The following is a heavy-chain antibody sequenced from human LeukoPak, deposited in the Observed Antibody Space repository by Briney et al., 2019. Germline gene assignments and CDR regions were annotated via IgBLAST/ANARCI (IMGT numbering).Heavy chain of an antibody. CDR3: ARGRTSWNYIYYYYMDV. J-gene: IGHJ6*03. Sequence: ASVKVSCKASGYTFTSYGISWVRQTPGQGLEWMGWISAYNGNTNYAQKFQGRVTMTRNTSISTAYMELSSLRSEDTAVYYCARGRTSWNYIYYYYMDVWGKGTTVTVSS. CDR2: ISAYNGNT. V-gene: IGHV1-18*01. D-gene: IGHD1-7*01. CDR1: GYTFTSYG.